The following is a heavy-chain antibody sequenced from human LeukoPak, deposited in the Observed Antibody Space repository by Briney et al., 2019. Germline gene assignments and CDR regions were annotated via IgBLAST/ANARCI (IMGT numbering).Heavy chain of an antibody. Sequence: RPGGSLRLSCAASGFTFSSHAMSWVRQASGKGLEWVSAIGDDVVSTYYAESVKGRFTISRDNSKNSLYLQMNSLRAEDTAVYYCARDLTPDAFDIWGQGTMVTVSS. D-gene: IGHD2-15*01. CDR3: ARDLTPDAFDI. CDR2: IGDDVVST. CDR1: GFTFSSHA. V-gene: IGHV3-23*01. J-gene: IGHJ3*02.